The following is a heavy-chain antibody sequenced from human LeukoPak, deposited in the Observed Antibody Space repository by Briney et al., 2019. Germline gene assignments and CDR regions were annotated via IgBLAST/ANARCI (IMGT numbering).Heavy chain of an antibody. CDR3: ARDPPYSDSSGYYYDY. J-gene: IGHJ4*02. Sequence: GGSLRLSCAASGFTFSTYSMNWVRQAPGKGLEWVSSISGSSIYIYYADSVKGRFTISRNNAKNSLYLQMNSLRAEDTAVYYCARDPPYSDSSGYYYDYWGQGTLVTVSS. CDR2: ISGSSIYI. CDR1: GFTFSTYS. V-gene: IGHV3-21*01. D-gene: IGHD3-22*01.